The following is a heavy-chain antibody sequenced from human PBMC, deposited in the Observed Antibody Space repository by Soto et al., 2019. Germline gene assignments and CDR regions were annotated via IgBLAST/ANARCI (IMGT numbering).Heavy chain of an antibody. CDR1: GGSFSGYY. CDR3: ARVLAAAGTGAWFDP. V-gene: IGHV4-34*01. D-gene: IGHD6-13*01. Sequence: SETLSLTCAVYGGSFSGYYWSWIRQPPGKGLEWIGEINHSGSTNYNPSLKSRVTISVDTSKNQFSLKLSSVAAADTAVYFCARVLAAAGTGAWFDPWGQGTLVTVS. CDR2: INHSGST. J-gene: IGHJ5*02.